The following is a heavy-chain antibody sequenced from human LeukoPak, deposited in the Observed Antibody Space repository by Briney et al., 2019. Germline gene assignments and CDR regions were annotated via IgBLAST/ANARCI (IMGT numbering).Heavy chain of an antibody. CDR2: IWYDGSNK. CDR1: GFTFSTYG. V-gene: IGHV3-33*06. J-gene: IGHJ4*02. Sequence: GRSLRLSCAPSGFTFSTYGMHWVRQAPGKGLEWVAVIWYDGSNKYYADSVKGRFTISRDNSKNTLYLQMNSLRADDTAVYYCAKGGDGYSTFDYWGQGTLVTVSS. CDR3: AKGGDGYSTFDY. D-gene: IGHD5-24*01.